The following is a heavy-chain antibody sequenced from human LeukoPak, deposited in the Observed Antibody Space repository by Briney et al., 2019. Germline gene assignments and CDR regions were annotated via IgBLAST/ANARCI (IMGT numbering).Heavy chain of an antibody. J-gene: IGHJ4*02. CDR3: ARRDSSGYPFNY. CDR2: IYPGDSDT. V-gene: IGHV5-51*01. CDR1: GYSFTNYW. D-gene: IGHD3-22*01. Sequence: GESLKISCKGSGYSFTNYWIGWVRQMPGEGLEWMGIIYPGDSDTRYSPSFQGQVTISADNSISTAYVQWSSLKASDTAMYYCARRDSSGYPFNYWGQGTLVTVSS.